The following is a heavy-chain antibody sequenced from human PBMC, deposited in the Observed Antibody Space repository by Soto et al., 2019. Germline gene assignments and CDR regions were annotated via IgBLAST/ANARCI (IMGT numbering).Heavy chain of an antibody. V-gene: IGHV3-23*01. J-gene: IGHJ6*02. CDR3: ARDNWNGAYYGLDV. D-gene: IGHD1-20*01. Sequence: GGSLRLSCVASHFAFNIDAMTWVRQAPGKGLEWVSSMSGSGSSIYYEDSVKGRFTITRDKSKKTLYLQMNSLRAEDTAAYWCARDNWNGAYYGLDVWGQGTTVTVSS. CDR1: HFAFNIDA. CDR2: MSGSGSSI.